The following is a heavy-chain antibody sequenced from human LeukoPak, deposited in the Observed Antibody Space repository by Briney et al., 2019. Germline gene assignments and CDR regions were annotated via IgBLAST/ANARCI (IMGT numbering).Heavy chain of an antibody. CDR1: RFSFSNYA. CDR2: ISHSGSST. V-gene: IGHV3-23*01. J-gene: IGHJ6*04. Sequence: GGSLRLSCAASRFSFSNYAMTWVRQAPGKGLEWVSAISHSGSSTYYADSVKGRFTISRDNSKNSLYLQMNSLRAEDTAVYYCAELGITMIGGVWGKGTTVTISS. CDR3: AELGITMIGGV. D-gene: IGHD3-10*02.